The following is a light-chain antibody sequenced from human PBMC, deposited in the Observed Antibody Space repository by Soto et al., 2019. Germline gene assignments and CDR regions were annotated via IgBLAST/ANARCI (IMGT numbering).Light chain of an antibody. J-gene: IGKJ1*01. V-gene: IGKV3-20*01. Sequence: EIVLTQSPGTLSLSPGERATLSCRASQSVSSSYLAWYQQKPGQAPRLLIYGASSRATGIPDRFSGSGSGPDFTLTISRLEPEDFAVYFCQHYGSSPWTFGQGTKWIS. CDR2: GAS. CDR1: QSVSSSY. CDR3: QHYGSSPWT.